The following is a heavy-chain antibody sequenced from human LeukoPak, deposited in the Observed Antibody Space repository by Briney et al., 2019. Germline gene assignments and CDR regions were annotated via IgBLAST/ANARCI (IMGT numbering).Heavy chain of an antibody. J-gene: IGHJ3*02. CDR3: ARELGGDYGEAFDI. D-gene: IGHD4-17*01. V-gene: IGHV3-21*01. CDR2: ISGSSTSI. Sequence: GGSLRLSCAASGFTFSTYSMNWVRQAPGKGLEWVSSISGSSTSIYYADSVKGRFTISRDNAKSSLYLQMNSLRAEDAAVYYCARELGGDYGEAFDIWGQGTMVTVSS. CDR1: GFTFSTYS.